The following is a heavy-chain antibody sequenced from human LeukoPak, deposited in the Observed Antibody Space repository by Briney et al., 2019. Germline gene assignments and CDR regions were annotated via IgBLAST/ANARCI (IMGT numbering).Heavy chain of an antibody. J-gene: IGHJ6*03. CDR1: GYTFTGYY. CDR2: INPNINGT. CDR3: ARSLREAYYYYYYMDV. V-gene: IGHV1-2*02. Sequence: ASVKVSCKASGYTFTGYYIHWVRQAPGQGLEWMGWINPNINGTNYAQKFRGRVTMTRNTSISTAYMELSSLRSEDTAVYYCARSLREAYYYYYYMDVWGKGTTVTISS.